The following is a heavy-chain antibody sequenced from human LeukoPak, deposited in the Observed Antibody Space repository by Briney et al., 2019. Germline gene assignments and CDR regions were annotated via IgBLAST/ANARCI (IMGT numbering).Heavy chain of an antibody. CDR2: IHYSGST. CDR3: ARAAYSGSYHSDY. CDR1: GGSVNSGSYC. Sequence: SETLSLTCTVSGGSVNSGSYCWNWIRQPPGKGLEWIGYIHYSGSTNYNPSLKSRVTISVDTSKNQFSLKLSSVTAADTAVYYCARAAYSGSYHSDYWGQGTLVTVSS. D-gene: IGHD1-26*01. V-gene: IGHV4-61*01. J-gene: IGHJ4*02.